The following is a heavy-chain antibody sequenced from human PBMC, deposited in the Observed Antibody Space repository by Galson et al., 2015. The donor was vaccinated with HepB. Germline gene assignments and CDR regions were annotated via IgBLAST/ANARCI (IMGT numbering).Heavy chain of an antibody. J-gene: IGHJ6*03. CDR2: INTSGST. D-gene: IGHD4-11*01. V-gene: IGHV4-61*02. Sequence: TLSLTCTVSGGSINSGSYYWSWIRQPAGKGPEWIGRINTSGSTNYNLSLKSRVTMSVDMSKNQFSLKLSSVTAADTAVYYCARDESKYYYYMDVWGKGTTVTVSS. CDR1: GGSINSGSYY. CDR3: ARDESKYYYYMDV.